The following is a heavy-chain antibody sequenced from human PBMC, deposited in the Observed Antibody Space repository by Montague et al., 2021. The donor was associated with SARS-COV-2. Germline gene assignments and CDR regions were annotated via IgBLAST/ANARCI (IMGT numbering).Heavy chain of an antibody. D-gene: IGHD6-19*01. V-gene: IGHV3-23*01. Sequence: SLRLSCAASGFTFSSYSMTWVRQPPGKGLEWVSSIFGSAAGTYYADSVKGRFTISRHDSKNTLYLQMNSLRVEDTAKYYCAKQPGAGAVVYWYFDLWGRGTVVSVSS. CDR3: AKQPGAGAVVYWYFDL. CDR1: GFTFSSYS. J-gene: IGHJ2*01. CDR2: IFGSAAGT.